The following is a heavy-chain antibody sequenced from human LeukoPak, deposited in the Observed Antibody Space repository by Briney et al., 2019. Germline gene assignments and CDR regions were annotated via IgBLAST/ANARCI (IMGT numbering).Heavy chain of an antibody. D-gene: IGHD5-24*01. J-gene: IGHJ4*02. Sequence: GGSLRLSCAASGFTFSSYSMNWVRQAPGKGLEWVSSISSSSSYIYYADSVMGRFTISRDNAKNSLYLQMNSLRAEDTAVYYCARRGDGYAIDYWGQGTLVTVSS. V-gene: IGHV3-21*01. CDR3: ARRGDGYAIDY. CDR1: GFTFSSYS. CDR2: ISSSSSYI.